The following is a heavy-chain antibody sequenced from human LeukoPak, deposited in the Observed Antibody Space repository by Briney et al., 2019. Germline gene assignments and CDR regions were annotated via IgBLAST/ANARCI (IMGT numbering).Heavy chain of an antibody. D-gene: IGHD6-13*01. CDR3: ARGGAADFDY. CDR1: GGSISSYY. V-gene: IGHV4-59*12. J-gene: IGHJ4*02. CDR2: IYYSGST. Sequence: SETLSLTCTVSGGSISSYYWSWIRQPPGKGLEWIGYIYYSGSTNYNPSLKSRVTISVDTSKNQFSLKLSSVTAADTAVYYCARGGAADFDYWGQGTLVTVSS.